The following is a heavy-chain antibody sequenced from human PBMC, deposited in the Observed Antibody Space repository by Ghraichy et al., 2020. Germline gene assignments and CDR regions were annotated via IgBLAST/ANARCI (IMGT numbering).Heavy chain of an antibody. J-gene: IGHJ4*02. CDR1: GLTFSTYA. CDR3: AKGGSVTGGTYYFDY. CDR2: ISYTGGST. D-gene: IGHD1-1*01. V-gene: IGHV3-23*01. Sequence: ESLRLSCSASGLTFSTYAMSWVRQAPGKGLEWVSAISYTGGSTYYADSVKGRFTISRDNSKNTLFLQMNSLRAEDTAVYYCAKGGSVTGGTYYFDYWGQGALVTVSS.